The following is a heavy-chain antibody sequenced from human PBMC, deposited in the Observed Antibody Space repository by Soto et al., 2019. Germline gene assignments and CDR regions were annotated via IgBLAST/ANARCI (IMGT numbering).Heavy chain of an antibody. Sequence: VGSLRLSCVASGFTFSDYYMTWIRQTPGRGLEWVSYISSSGITIYYADSVKGRFTISRDNTKNSLYLKMHSLRADDSAVYYCARESLYTTHDEWFDPWGQGPMVTV. J-gene: IGHJ5*02. D-gene: IGHD2-2*02. CDR2: ISSSGITI. CDR3: ARESLYTTHDEWFDP. V-gene: IGHV3-11*01. CDR1: GFTFSDYY.